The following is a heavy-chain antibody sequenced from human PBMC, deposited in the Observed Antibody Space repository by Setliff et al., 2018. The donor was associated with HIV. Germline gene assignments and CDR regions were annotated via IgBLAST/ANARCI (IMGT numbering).Heavy chain of an antibody. D-gene: IGHD1-1*01. J-gene: IGHJ5*02. CDR3: ARDAGTGGPGRWVDP. CDR1: GYIFGHYG. CDR2: ISGYTGIT. Sequence: ASVKVSCKISGYIFGHYGVTWVRQAPGQGLEYMGYISGYTGITHYAQSFQGRVTMTTDPSKYTAYMELRSLKYDDTAVYYCARDAGTGGPGRWVDPWGQGTMVTVSS. V-gene: IGHV1-18*01.